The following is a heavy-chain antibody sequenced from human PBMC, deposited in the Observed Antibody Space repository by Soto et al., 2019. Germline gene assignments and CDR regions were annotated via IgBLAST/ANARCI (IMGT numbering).Heavy chain of an antibody. CDR2: INHSGST. CDR1: GGSFSGYY. Sequence: QVQLQQWGAGLLKPSETLSLTCAVYGGSFSGYYWSWIRQPPGKGLEWIGEINHSGSTNYNPSLKSRVTISVDTSKNQFSLKLSSVTAADTAVYYCARVEWEQKYYFDYWGQGTLVTVSS. V-gene: IGHV4-34*01. J-gene: IGHJ4*02. D-gene: IGHD1-26*01. CDR3: ARVEWEQKYYFDY.